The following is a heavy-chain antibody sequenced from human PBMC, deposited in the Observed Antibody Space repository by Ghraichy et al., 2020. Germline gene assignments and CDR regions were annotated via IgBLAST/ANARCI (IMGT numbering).Heavy chain of an antibody. CDR3: AREVPGVILTGNHWPYNWFDP. CDR2: IYTSGST. Sequence: SLNISCTVSGGSISSGSYYWSWIRQPAGRGLEWIGRIYTSGSTNYNPSLKSRVTISVDTSKNQFSLKLSSVTAADPAVYYCAREVPGVILTGNHWPYNWFDPWGKGTLVTVTS. D-gene: IGHD3-9*01. CDR1: GGSISSGSYY. V-gene: IGHV4-61*02. J-gene: IGHJ5*02.